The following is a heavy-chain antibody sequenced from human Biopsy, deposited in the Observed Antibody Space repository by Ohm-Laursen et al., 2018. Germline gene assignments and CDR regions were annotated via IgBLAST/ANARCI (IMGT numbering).Heavy chain of an antibody. CDR2: IKQDGRET. Sequence: SLRLSCAASGFTFSSYWMSWVRQAPGKGLEWVANIKQDGRETYFVDSVKGRFTISRDSAKSSLYLQMNSLRAEDTAVYYCARSMTTMVRRRSYYFDYWGQGTLVTVSS. J-gene: IGHJ4*02. CDR1: GFTFSSYW. CDR3: ARSMTTMVRRRSYYFDY. V-gene: IGHV3-7*01. D-gene: IGHD3-10*01.